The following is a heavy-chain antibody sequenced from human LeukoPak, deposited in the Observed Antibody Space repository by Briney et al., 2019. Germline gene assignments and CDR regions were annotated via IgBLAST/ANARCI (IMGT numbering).Heavy chain of an antibody. J-gene: IGHJ4*02. CDR3: ARHTYGAPIEY. CDR2: IYYSGST. CDR1: GGSISSYY. V-gene: IGHV4-59*08. D-gene: IGHD4-17*01. Sequence: SETLSLTCTVSGGSISSYYWSWIRQPPGKGLEWTGYIYYSGSTNYNPSLKSRVTISVDTSKNQFSLKLSSVTAADTAVYYCARHTYGAPIEYWGQGTLVTVSS.